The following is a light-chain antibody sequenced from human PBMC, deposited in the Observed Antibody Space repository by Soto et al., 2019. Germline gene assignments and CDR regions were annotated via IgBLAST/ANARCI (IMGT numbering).Light chain of an antibody. J-gene: IGKJ1*01. Sequence: EIVMTQSPATLSVSPGESATLSCRASQSVSSYLAWYQQKPGQAPRLLIHDASSRATGISDRFTGSGSGTDFTLTITTLEPEDFAVYYCQQYGSSPRTFGLGTKVDIK. V-gene: IGKV3-20*01. CDR2: DAS. CDR3: QQYGSSPRT. CDR1: QSVSSY.